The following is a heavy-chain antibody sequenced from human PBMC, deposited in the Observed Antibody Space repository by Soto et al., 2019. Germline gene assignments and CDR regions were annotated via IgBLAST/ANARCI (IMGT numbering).Heavy chain of an antibody. CDR2: ISADNGDT. CDR1: GYTFTTFG. D-gene: IGHD2-15*01. CDR3: ARCYCSAGSCFTCWHFDL. V-gene: IGHV1-18*01. Sequence: QVQVVQSGAEVKKPGASVKVACKASGYTFTTFGMSWVRQAPGQGLEWMGWISADNGDTNSAQKFQDRVTMTTDTSTTTAYMELRSLTPDDTAVYYCARCYCSAGSCFTCWHFDLWGRGTLVTVSS. J-gene: IGHJ2*01.